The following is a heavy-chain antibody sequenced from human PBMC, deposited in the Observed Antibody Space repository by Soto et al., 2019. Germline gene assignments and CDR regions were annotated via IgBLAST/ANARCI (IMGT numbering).Heavy chain of an antibody. CDR3: ATGFYSSSIDH. Sequence: QVQLVESGGGVVQPGTSLRLSCAASGFTFATYGMHWVRQPPGKGLQWVAVTWYDGSENFYGDSVKGRFTISRDSSKNTLNLQMDSLTAEDTAVYYCATGFYSSSIDHWGQGTLVPVTS. CDR1: GFTFATYG. J-gene: IGHJ4*02. V-gene: IGHV3-33*01. CDR2: TWYDGSEN. D-gene: IGHD3-22*01.